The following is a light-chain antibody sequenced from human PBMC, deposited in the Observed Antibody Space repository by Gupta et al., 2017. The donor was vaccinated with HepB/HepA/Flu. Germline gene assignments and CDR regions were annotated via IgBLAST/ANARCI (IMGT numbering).Light chain of an antibody. CDR3: QQRCDWHPTWT. J-gene: IGKJ1*01. V-gene: IGKV3D-11*02. CDR1: QSVSSY. Sequence: ESVLTQSPATLSLSPGERATLSCRARQSVSSYLAWYQQKPGQAPRLLISDVSNRATGGTARCSGSGVGTDCNLTIISREPEDFAVYFCQQRCDWHPTWTFGQGTKVEVK. CDR2: DVS.